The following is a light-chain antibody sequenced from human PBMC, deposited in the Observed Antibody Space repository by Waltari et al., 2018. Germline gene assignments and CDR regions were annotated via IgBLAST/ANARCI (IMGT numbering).Light chain of an antibody. J-gene: IGLJ1*01. Sequence: QSALTQPASVSGSPGQSITISCTGTSSDVGGYNFVSWYQQHPGKVPKLIIYDVTNRPSGVSNRFSASKSGNTASLTISGLQAEDEADYYCNSYTTSSTYVFGTGTKVTVL. CDR1: SSDVGGYNF. CDR3: NSYTTSSTYV. CDR2: DVT. V-gene: IGLV2-14*03.